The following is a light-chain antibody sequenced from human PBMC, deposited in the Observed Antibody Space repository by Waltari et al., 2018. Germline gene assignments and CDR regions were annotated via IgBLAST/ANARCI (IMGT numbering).Light chain of an antibody. CDR1: QSISATY. CDR2: GAS. J-gene: IGKJ3*01. V-gene: IGKV3-20*01. Sequence: EFVLTQSPGTLSLSPGERATLSCRARQSISATYLGWYQQRPGQAPRLLIYGASSRATGIPDRFSGSGSGTDFTLTISRLEPEDFAVYYCQHYGPSPQGTFGPGTRLDI. CDR3: QHYGPSPQGT.